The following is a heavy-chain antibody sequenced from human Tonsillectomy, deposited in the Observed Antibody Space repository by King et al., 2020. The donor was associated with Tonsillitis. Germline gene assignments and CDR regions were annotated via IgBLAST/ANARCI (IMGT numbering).Heavy chain of an antibody. CDR3: ATEGGAPGQTGFDY. CDR1: GFTLSSHV. D-gene: IGHD3-9*01. V-gene: IGHV3-30-3*01. CDR2: ISYDGSNE. J-gene: IGHJ4*02. Sequence: VQLVESGGGVVQPGRSLRLSCAASGFTLSSHVMHWVRQAPGKGLEWVAHISYDGSNEYYTDSVKGRFTISRDNSKNTLYLQMNSLRDEDTAMYYCATEGGAPGQTGFDYWGQGTLVTVSS.